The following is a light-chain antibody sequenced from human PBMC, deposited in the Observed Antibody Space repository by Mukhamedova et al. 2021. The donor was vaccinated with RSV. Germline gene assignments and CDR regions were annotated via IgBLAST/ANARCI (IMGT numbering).Light chain of an antibody. Sequence: STWGGNNIGSKSVHWYQQKPGQAPVLVVYDDSDRPSGIPERFSGSNSGNTATLTISRVEAGDEADYYCQVWDSSRDYVFGTGTKVTVL. J-gene: IGLJ1*01. CDR2: DDS. V-gene: IGLV3-21*02. CDR3: QVWDSSRDYV. CDR1: NIGSKS.